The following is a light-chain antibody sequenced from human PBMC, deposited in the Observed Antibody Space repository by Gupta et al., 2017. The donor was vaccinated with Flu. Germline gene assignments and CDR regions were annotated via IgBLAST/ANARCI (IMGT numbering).Light chain of an antibody. CDR1: SSDVGSYNL. CDR3: CSYAGSSTCV. Sequence: SITISCTGTSSDVGSYNLGSWYQQHPGKAPKRRSYEVSKRPSGVSNRFSGSKSGNTASLTISGLQAEDEADDYCCSYAGSSTCVFGGGTKLTVL. V-gene: IGLV2-23*02. CDR2: EVS. J-gene: IGLJ3*02.